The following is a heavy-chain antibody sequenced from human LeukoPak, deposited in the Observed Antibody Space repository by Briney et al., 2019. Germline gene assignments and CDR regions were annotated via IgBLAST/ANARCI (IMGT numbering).Heavy chain of an antibody. V-gene: IGHV4-59*10. CDR1: GGSFSGYY. D-gene: IGHD2-2*01. J-gene: IGHJ5*02. CDR3: ARGVVRRGPDNWFDP. Sequence: SETLSLTCGVYGGSFSGYYWSWIRQPAGKGLEWIGRIYTSGSTNYNPSLKSRVTMSVDTSKNQFSLKLSSVTAADTAVYYCARGVVRRGPDNWFDPWGQGTLVTVSS. CDR2: IYTSGST.